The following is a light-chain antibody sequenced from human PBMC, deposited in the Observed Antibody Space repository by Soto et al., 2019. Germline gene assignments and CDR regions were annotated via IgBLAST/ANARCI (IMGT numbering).Light chain of an antibody. J-gene: IGKJ1*01. CDR1: QSISRW. CDR3: QQYNTYSA. Sequence: IQITQSPSTLSASVGDSVTITCRASQSISRWLAWYQQKPGKAPNLLIYDASTLKTGVPSRFSGSGSGTDFTLTISSLQPDDFATYYCQQYNTYSAFGQGTKVDIK. CDR2: DAS. V-gene: IGKV1-5*01.